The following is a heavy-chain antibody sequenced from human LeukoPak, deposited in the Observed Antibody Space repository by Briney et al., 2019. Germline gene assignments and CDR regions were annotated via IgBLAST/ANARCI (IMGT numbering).Heavy chain of an antibody. D-gene: IGHD3-9*01. J-gene: IGHJ4*02. CDR1: GFTFSSYW. CDR3: ARDSGETYYDILTGYQY. CDR2: IKQDGSEK. Sequence: GGSLRLSCAASGFTFSSYWMSWVRQAPGKGLEWVANIKQDGSEKYYADSVKGRFTISRDNAKNSLYLQMNSLRAEDTAVYYCARDSGETYYDILTGYQYWGQGTLVTVSS. V-gene: IGHV3-7*01.